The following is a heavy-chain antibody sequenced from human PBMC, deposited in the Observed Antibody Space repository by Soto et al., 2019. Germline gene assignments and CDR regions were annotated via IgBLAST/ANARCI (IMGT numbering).Heavy chain of an antibody. CDR2: IKQDGSKK. CDR1: GFTFSSYW. J-gene: IGHJ2*01. Sequence: XXSLRLSFAASGFTFSSYWMPWVRQAPGKGLEWVANIKQDGSKKYYVDSVKGRFTISRDDAKNSLYLQMNSLRAEDTAVYYCAKRVWYFDLWGRGTLVTVSS. V-gene: IGHV3-7*01. CDR3: AKRVWYFDL.